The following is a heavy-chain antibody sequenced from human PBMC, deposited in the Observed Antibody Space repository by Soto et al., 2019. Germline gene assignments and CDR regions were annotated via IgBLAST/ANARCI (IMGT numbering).Heavy chain of an antibody. V-gene: IGHV1-18*01. CDR1: GYTFTSYG. D-gene: IGHD6-19*01. Sequence: VASVKVSCKASGYTFTSYGISWVRQAPGQGLEWMGWISAYNGNTNYAQKLQGRVTMTTDTSTSTAYMELRSLRSDDTAVYYCARDGTGYSSGGGYDYWGQGTLVTVSS. J-gene: IGHJ4*02. CDR2: ISAYNGNT. CDR3: ARDGTGYSSGGGYDY.